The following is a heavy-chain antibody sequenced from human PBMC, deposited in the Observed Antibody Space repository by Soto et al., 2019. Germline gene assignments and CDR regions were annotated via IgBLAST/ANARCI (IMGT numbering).Heavy chain of an antibody. V-gene: IGHV1-2*02. CDR3: GRGRSGQIVVFY. CDR1: GYTFTGHY. Sequence: GASVKVSCKASGYTFTGHYIHWVRQAPEQGPEWMGEIGPESGATRYAEKFQGRVTMTRDTSITTVYMELKNLGPDDTAVYYCGRGRSGQIVVFYWGQGTPVTVSS. D-gene: IGHD1-26*01. CDR2: IGPESGAT. J-gene: IGHJ4*02.